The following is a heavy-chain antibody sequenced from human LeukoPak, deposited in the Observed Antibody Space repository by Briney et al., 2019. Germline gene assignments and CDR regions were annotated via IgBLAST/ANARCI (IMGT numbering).Heavy chain of an antibody. Sequence: GGSLRLSCAASGFTFSNSWMHWVRQAPGKGQVWVSRINSDGRSTVYADSVKGRFTISRDNAKNTLYLQMNSLRDEDTAVYYCARDRYSSGWFGYWGQGTLVTVSS. V-gene: IGHV3-74*01. CDR1: GFTFSNSW. D-gene: IGHD6-19*01. CDR2: INSDGRST. J-gene: IGHJ4*02. CDR3: ARDRYSSGWFGY.